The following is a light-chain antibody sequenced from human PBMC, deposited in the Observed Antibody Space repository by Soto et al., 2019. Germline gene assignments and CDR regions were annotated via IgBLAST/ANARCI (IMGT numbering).Light chain of an antibody. J-gene: IGKJ5*01. Sequence: EIVMTQSPATLSVSPGERATLSCRASQSFSSNLAWYQQKPGQAPRLLIYGASPRATGVPARFSGSGSGTEFTLTISSLQSEDFAVYYCQQYNNWPRTFGQGTRLEIK. CDR3: QQYNNWPRT. V-gene: IGKV3-15*01. CDR2: GAS. CDR1: QSFSSN.